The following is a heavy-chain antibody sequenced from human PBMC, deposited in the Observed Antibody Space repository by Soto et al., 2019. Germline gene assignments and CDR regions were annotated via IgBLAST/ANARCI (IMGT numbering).Heavy chain of an antibody. CDR1: GGTFSSYT. CDR3: ARDVGNSGYDYSNWFGP. D-gene: IGHD5-12*01. CDR2: IIPILGIA. V-gene: IGHV1-69*08. Sequence: QVQLVQSGAEVKKPGSSVKVSCKASGGTFSSYTISWVRQAPGQGLEWMGRIIPILGIANYAQKFQGRVTITADKSTSTAYMELSSLRSEDTAVYYCARDVGNSGYDYSNWFGPWGQGTLVTVSS. J-gene: IGHJ5*02.